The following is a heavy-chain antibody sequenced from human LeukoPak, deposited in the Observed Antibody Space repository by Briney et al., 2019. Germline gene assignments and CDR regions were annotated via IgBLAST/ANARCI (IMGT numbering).Heavy chain of an antibody. CDR2: IRYDGSNK. CDR1: GFTFSSYG. Sequence: PGGSLTLSCAASGFTFSSYGMHWVRQAPGKGLEWVAFIRYDGSNKYYADSVKGRFTISRDNSKNTLYLQMNSLRAEDTAVYYCAKGGYGSGSSYAYWGQGTLVTVSS. CDR3: AKGGYGSGSSYAY. D-gene: IGHD3-10*01. J-gene: IGHJ4*02. V-gene: IGHV3-30*02.